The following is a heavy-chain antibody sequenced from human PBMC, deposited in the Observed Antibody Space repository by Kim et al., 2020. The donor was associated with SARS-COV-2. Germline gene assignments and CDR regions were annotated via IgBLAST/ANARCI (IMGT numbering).Heavy chain of an antibody. D-gene: IGHD6-6*01. CDR1: GFTFSSYA. CDR2: ISYDGSNK. CDR3: ARDLGDEYSSSSTHFDY. Sequence: GGSLRLSCAASGFTFSSYAMHWVRQAPGKGLEWVAVISYDGSNKYYVDSVKGRFTISRDNSKNTLYLQMNSLRAEDTAVYYCARDLGDEYSSSSTHFDYWGQGTLVTVSS. J-gene: IGHJ4*02. V-gene: IGHV3-30*04.